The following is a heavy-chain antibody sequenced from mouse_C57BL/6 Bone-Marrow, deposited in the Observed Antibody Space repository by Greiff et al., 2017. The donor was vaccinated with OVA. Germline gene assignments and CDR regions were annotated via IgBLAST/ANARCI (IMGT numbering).Heavy chain of an antibody. J-gene: IGHJ3*01. CDR2: IHPNSGST. CDR1: GYTFTSYW. Sequence: VKLKEPGAELVKPGASVKLSCKASGYTFTSYWMHWVKQRPGQGLEWIGMIHPNSGSTNYNEKFKSKATLTVDKSSSTAYMQLSSLTSEDSAVYYCARRGDDYGTWFAYWGQGTLVTVSA. V-gene: IGHV1-64*01. CDR3: ARRGDDYGTWFAY. D-gene: IGHD2-4*01.